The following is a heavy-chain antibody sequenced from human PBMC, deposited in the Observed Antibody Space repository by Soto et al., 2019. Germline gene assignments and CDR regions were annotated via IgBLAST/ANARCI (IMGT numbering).Heavy chain of an antibody. V-gene: IGHV6-1*01. CDR2: TYYRSKWYN. D-gene: IGHD4-4*01. J-gene: IGHJ5*02. CDR3: ARLTLSNYGARWFDP. Sequence: SQTLSLTCAVSGGSVASNSAAWNWIRQSPSRGLEWLGRTYYRSKWYNDYAVSVKSRITINPDTSDNQFSLKLSSVAAADTAVYFCARLTLSNYGARWFDPWGQGTLVTVSS. CDR1: GGSVASNSAA.